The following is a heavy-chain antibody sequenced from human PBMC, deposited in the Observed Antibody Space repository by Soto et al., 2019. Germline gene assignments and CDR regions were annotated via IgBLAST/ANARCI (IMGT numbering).Heavy chain of an antibody. V-gene: IGHV3-48*02. Sequence: GGSLRLSCAASGFTFSSFNMNWVRQAPGKGLEWVSYISSSGSTIYYADSVKGRFTISRDNAKNSLYLQVNSLRDEDTAVFYCARDAFGERYGMDVWGQGTTVTVS. CDR3: ARDAFGERYGMDV. J-gene: IGHJ6*02. D-gene: IGHD3-16*01. CDR2: ISSSGSTI. CDR1: GFTFSSFN.